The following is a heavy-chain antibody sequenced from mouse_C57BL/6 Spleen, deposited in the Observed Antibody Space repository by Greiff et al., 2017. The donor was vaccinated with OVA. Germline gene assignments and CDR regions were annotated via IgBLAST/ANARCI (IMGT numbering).Heavy chain of an antibody. D-gene: IGHD1-1*01. Sequence: VHVKQSGPVLVKPGPSVKISCKASGFTFTDYYMHWVKQSHGKSLEWIGLVYPYNGGTSYNQKFKGKATLTVDTSSSTAYMELNSLTSEDSAVYYCARFPITTVEGGAMDYWGQGTSVTVSS. CDR2: VYPYNGGT. CDR1: GFTFTDYY. J-gene: IGHJ4*01. V-gene: IGHV1-36*01. CDR3: ARFPITTVEGGAMDY.